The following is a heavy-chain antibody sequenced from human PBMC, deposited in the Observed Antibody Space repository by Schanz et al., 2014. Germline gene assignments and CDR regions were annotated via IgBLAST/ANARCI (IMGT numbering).Heavy chain of an antibody. CDR3: ARLSRYYGLDV. CDR1: GGSISSGGYS. CDR2: IFFSGSA. Sequence: QVQLQESGPGLVKPSQTLSLTCAVSGGSISSGGYSWSWIRQPPGKGLEWIGCIFFSGSAYYNPPLKSRVTISVDPSKKQFSRRLSSVTAADTAVYYCARLSRYYGLDVWGQGTTVTVSS. V-gene: IGHV4-30-4*07. D-gene: IGHD3-16*02. J-gene: IGHJ6*02.